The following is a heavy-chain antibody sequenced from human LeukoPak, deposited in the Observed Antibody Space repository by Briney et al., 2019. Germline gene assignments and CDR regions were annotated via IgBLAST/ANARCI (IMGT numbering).Heavy chain of an antibody. Sequence: GESLKISCKGSGYSFTSYWIGWVRQMPGKGLEWMGIIYPGDSGTRYSPSFQGQVTISADKSISTAYLQWSSLRASDTAMYYCATSESQTKFDYWGQGTLVTVSS. D-gene: IGHD1/OR15-1a*01. CDR2: IYPGDSGT. J-gene: IGHJ4*02. V-gene: IGHV5-51*01. CDR3: ATSESQTKFDY. CDR1: GYSFTSYW.